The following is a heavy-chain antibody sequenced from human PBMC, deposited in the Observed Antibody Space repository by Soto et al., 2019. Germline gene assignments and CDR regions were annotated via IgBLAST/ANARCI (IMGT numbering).Heavy chain of an antibody. J-gene: IGHJ4*02. CDR1: GYTFSNYE. Sequence: ASVKVSCKASGYTFSNYEINWVRQASGQGLEWMGRMNPNDGNTGYAQNFQGRVSMTRNTSINTAYMELSSLRSDDTAVYYCARGQRESGEWLFFDYWGQGALVTVSS. CDR2: MNPNDGNT. V-gene: IGHV1-8*01. D-gene: IGHD3-3*01. CDR3: ARGQRESGEWLFFDY.